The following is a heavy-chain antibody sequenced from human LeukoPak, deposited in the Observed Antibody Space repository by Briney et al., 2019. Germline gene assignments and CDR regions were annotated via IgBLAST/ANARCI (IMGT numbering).Heavy chain of an antibody. CDR1: GGSFRGYY. V-gene: IGHV4-34*01. CDR2: INHSGST. D-gene: IGHD6-19*01. J-gene: IGHJ4*02. Sequence: SETLSLTCAVYGGSFRGYYRSWIRQPPGKGLEWIGEINHSGSTNYNPSLKSRVTISVDTSKNQFSLKLSSVTAADTAVYYCARGGIAVAGTPFDYWGQGTLVTVSS. CDR3: ARGGIAVAGTPFDY.